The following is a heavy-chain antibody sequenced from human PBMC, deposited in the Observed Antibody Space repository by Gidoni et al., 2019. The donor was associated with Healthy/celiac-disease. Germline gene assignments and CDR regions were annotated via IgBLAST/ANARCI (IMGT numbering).Heavy chain of an antibody. CDR3: ARDLDKYLIAAAGTSFEDY. J-gene: IGHJ4*02. D-gene: IGHD6-13*01. CDR1: GFTFSSYS. CDR2: ISSSSSYI. V-gene: IGHV3-21*01. Sequence: EVQLVESGGGLVKPGGSLRLSCAASGFTFSSYSMNWVRQAPGKGLEWVSSISSSSSYIYYADSVKGRFTISRDNAKNSLYLQMNSLRAEDTAVYYCARDLDKYLIAAAGTSFEDYWGQGTLVTVSS.